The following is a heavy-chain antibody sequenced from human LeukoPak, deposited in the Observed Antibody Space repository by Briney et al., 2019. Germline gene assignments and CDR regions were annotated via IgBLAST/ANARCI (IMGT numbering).Heavy chain of an antibody. CDR3: VRHNRYSSDSDLRTGSFDR. V-gene: IGHV4-59*05. Sequence: PSETLSLTCTVSGGSISSYYWSWIRQPPGKGLEWIGSTYYSGSTYYNPSLKSRVTISLDTSKKQSSLKLSSVTAADTALYYCVRHNRYSSDSDLRTGSFDRWGQGILVTVSS. D-gene: IGHD6-19*01. CDR1: GGSISSYY. CDR2: TYYSGST. J-gene: IGHJ5*02.